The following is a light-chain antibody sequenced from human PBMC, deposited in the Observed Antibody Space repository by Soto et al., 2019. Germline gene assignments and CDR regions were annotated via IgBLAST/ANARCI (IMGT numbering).Light chain of an antibody. V-gene: IGKV1-5*03. CDR2: KAS. Sequence: DIQMTQSPSTLSASVGDRVTITCRASQSISSWLAWYQQKPGKAPKLLIYKASSLESGVPLSFSGSGSGTEFTLTISSLQPDDFATYYCQHYNSYPWTFGQGTKVEIK. J-gene: IGKJ1*01. CDR3: QHYNSYPWT. CDR1: QSISSW.